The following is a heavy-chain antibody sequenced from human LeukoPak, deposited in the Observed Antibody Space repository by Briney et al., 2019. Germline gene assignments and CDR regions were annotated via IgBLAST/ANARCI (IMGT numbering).Heavy chain of an antibody. CDR2: TNHSGST. D-gene: IGHD6-13*01. CDR3: ARGGVYSSSWYPE. V-gene: IGHV4-34*01. Sequence: PSEALSLTSDAHGGTFSGYYWSWLRQPPGKRLQWIGETNHSGSTNYNPSLKSRVTISVDTSKNQFSLKLSSVTAADTAVYYCARGGVYSSSWYPEWGQGTLVTVSS. CDR1: GGTFSGYY. J-gene: IGHJ4*02.